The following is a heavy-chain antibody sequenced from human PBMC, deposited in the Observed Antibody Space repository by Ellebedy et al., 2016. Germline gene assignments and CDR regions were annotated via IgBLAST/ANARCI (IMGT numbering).Heavy chain of an antibody. CDR2: IIPILGIG. CDR3: ATAGLGSGSLQYYYYGMDV. J-gene: IGHJ6*02. Sequence: ASVKVSCKASGGTFSSYAISWVRQAPGQGLEWMGRIIPILGIGNYAQKFQERVTITADKSTTTAYMELSSLRSDDTAVYYCATAGLGSGSLQYYYYGMDVWGQGTTVTVSS. V-gene: IGHV1-69*04. CDR1: GGTFSSYA. D-gene: IGHD3-10*01.